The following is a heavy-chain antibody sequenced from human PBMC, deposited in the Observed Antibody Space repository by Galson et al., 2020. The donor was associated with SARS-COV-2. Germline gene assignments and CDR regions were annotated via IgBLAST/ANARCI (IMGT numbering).Heavy chain of an antibody. CDR3: ARAPYYDFWSGYYYVDY. Sequence: SVTVSCKASGGTFSSYAISWVRQAPGQGLEWMGGIIPILGIANYAQKFQGRVTITADKSTSTAYMELSSLRSEDTAVYYCARAPYYDFWSGYYYVDYWGQGTLVTVSS. V-gene: IGHV1-69*10. J-gene: IGHJ4*02. CDR1: GGTFSSYA. D-gene: IGHD3-3*01. CDR2: IIPILGIA.